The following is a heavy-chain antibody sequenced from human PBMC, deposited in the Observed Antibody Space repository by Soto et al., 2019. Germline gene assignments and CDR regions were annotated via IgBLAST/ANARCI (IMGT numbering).Heavy chain of an antibody. V-gene: IGHV3-73*01. CDR2: IRSKANSYAT. D-gene: IGHD2-15*01. CDR3: TRTYCSGGSCQGDYYYYGMDV. CDR1: GFTFSGSA. J-gene: IGHJ6*02. Sequence: GWSLRLSCAASGFTFSGSAMHWVRQASGKGLEWVGRIRSKANSYATAYAASVKGRFTISRDDSKNTAYLQMNSLKTEDTAVYYCTRTYCSGGSCQGDYYYYGMDVWGQGTTVTVSS.